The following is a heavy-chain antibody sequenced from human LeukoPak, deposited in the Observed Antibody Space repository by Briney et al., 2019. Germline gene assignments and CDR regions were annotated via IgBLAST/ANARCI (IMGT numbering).Heavy chain of an antibody. Sequence: SETLSLTCTVSGGSISSSSYYWGWIRQPPGKGLEWIGSIYYSGSTYYNPSLKSRVTISVDTSKNQFSLKLSSVTAADTAVYYCARLHDYVWGSYRTNWFDPWGQGTLVTVSS. J-gene: IGHJ5*02. V-gene: IGHV4-39*01. CDR3: ARLHDYVWGSYRTNWFDP. D-gene: IGHD3-16*02. CDR1: GGSISSSSYY. CDR2: IYYSGST.